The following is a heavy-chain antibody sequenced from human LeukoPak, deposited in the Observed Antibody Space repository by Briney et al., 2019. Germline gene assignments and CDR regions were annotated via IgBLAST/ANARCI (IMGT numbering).Heavy chain of an antibody. D-gene: IGHD2-8*01. CDR2: IKQDGSEK. CDR1: GFTFSSYW. Sequence: GGALRLSCAASGFTFSSYWRSWVRQAPGKGLEGVANIKQDGSEKYYVDCVNGRFTISRDNAKNSLYLQMNSLRAEDTAVYYCAREYAAGPYDYWGQGTLVTVSS. J-gene: IGHJ4*02. V-gene: IGHV3-7*01. CDR3: AREYAAGPYDY.